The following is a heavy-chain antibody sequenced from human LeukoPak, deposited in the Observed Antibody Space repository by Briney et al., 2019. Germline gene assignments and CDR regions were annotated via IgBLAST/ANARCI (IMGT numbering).Heavy chain of an antibody. Sequence: SETLSLTCTVSGGSVSSGSYYWSWIRQPPGKGLEWIGYIYYSGSTNYNPSLKSRVTISVDTSKNQFSLKLSSVTAADTAVYYCARDLTGPGGFDYWGQGTLVTVSP. CDR3: ARDLTGPGGFDY. CDR2: IYYSGST. CDR1: GGSVSSGSYY. V-gene: IGHV4-61*01. J-gene: IGHJ4*02. D-gene: IGHD1-14*01.